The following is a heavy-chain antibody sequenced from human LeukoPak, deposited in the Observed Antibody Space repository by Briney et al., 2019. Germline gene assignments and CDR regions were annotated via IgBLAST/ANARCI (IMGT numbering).Heavy chain of an antibody. CDR2: ISSSSSYI. D-gene: IGHD3-10*01. V-gene: IGHV3-21*01. CDR1: GFIFSTYG. Sequence: PGGSLRLSCAASGFIFSTYGMHWVRQAPGKGLEWVSSISSSSSYIYYADSVKGRFTISRDNAKNSLYLQMNSLRAEDTAVYYCARVVLLWFGEFPEPDYWGQGTLVTVSS. J-gene: IGHJ4*02. CDR3: ARVVLLWFGEFPEPDY.